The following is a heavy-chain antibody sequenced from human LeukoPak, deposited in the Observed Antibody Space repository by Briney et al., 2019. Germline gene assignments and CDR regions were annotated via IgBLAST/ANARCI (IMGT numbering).Heavy chain of an antibody. CDR3: AHSTAVAERVSDFDY. J-gene: IGHJ4*02. Sequence: SGPTLVKPTQTLTLTCTFSGFSLSTSGVGVCWIRQPPGKALGWLALIYWDDDKRYSPSLKSRLTITKDTSKNQVVLTMTNVDPVDTATYYCAHSTAVAERVSDFDYWGQGTLVTVSS. V-gene: IGHV2-5*02. D-gene: IGHD6-19*01. CDR1: GFSLSTSGVG. CDR2: IYWDDDK.